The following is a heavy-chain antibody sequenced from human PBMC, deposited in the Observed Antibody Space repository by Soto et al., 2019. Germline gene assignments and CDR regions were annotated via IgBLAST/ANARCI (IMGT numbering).Heavy chain of an antibody. D-gene: IGHD2-15*01. CDR2: IFYSGRT. CDR3: APLTVSLSGPYGIHV. J-gene: IGHJ6*02. V-gene: IGHV4-39*01. Sequence: SETLSLTCSVSGYSVSSSDYYWAWIRQPPGKGLEWIGSIFYSGRTYYNPSLKSRVTLSVDTSKNHFSVRLNSVTAADTAVYYCAPLTVSLSGPYGIHVWGQGTTVTVSS. CDR1: GYSVSSSDYY.